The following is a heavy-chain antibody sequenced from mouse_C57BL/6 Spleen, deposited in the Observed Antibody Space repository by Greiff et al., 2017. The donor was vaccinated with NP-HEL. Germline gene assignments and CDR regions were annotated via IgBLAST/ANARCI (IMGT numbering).Heavy chain of an antibody. CDR3: ARDTVEAMDY. V-gene: IGHV1-82*01. D-gene: IGHD1-1*01. CDR2: IYPGDGDT. J-gene: IGHJ4*01. Sequence: QVQLQQSGPELVKPGASVKISCKASGYAFSSSWMNWVKQRPGKGLEWIGRIYPGDGDTNYNGKFKGKATLTADKSSSTAYMQLSSLTSEDSAVYFCARDTVEAMDYWGQGTSVTVSS. CDR1: GYAFSSSW.